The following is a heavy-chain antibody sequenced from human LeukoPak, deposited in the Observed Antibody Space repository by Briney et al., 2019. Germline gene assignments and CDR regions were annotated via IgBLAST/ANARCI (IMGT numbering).Heavy chain of an antibody. J-gene: IGHJ4*02. CDR1: GGSISSYY. D-gene: IGHD3-10*01. CDR3: ARRPRRADNGSGSYYFDY. CDR2: IYNSGST. V-gene: IGHV4-59*01. Sequence: SETLSLTCTVSGGSISSYYWSWIRQPPGKGLEWIGYIYNSGSTNYNPSLKSRVTISVDTSKNQFSLKLSSVTAADTAVYYCARRPRRADNGSGSYYFDYWGQGALVTVSS.